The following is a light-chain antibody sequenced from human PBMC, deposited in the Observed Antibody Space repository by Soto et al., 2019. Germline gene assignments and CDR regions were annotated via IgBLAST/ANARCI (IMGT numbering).Light chain of an antibody. CDR2: DVS. J-gene: IGKJ2*01. Sequence: DIQMTQSPSTLSASVGDRVTITCRASQSVSSWLAWYQQKPGKAPKLRIYDVSSLDSGVPSRFSGSGSGTEFTLTLNSLQPDDLATYYCQQYNIYPYTFGQGTKLEIK. V-gene: IGKV1-5*01. CDR1: QSVSSW. CDR3: QQYNIYPYT.